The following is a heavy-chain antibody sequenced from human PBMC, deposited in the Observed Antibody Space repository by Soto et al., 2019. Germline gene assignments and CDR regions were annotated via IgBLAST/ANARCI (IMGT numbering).Heavy chain of an antibody. Sequence: GGSLRLSCAASGFTFSSYAMSWVRQAPGKGLEWVSAISGSGGSTYYADSVKGRFTISRDNSKNTLYLQMNSLRAEDTAVYYCAKVGYCSSTSCSYLFDYWGQGTLVTVSS. CDR3: AKVGYCSSTSCSYLFDY. CDR1: GFTFSSYA. J-gene: IGHJ4*02. CDR2: ISGSGGST. V-gene: IGHV3-23*01. D-gene: IGHD2-2*03.